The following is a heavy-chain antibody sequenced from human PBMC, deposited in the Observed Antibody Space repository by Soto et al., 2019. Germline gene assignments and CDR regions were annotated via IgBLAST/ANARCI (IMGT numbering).Heavy chain of an antibody. Sequence: QVQLQESGPGLVKPSETLSLTCTVSGASISSYYWNWIRQPPGKGLEWIGYMQDSGRTSYNPSLKSRVPISVDTSRNQLSLKLTSVTAADTAVYYCAAPPRYWGQGILVTVSS. CDR3: AAPPRY. V-gene: IGHV4-59*01. CDR1: GASISSYY. J-gene: IGHJ4*02. CDR2: MQDSGRT. D-gene: IGHD6-6*01.